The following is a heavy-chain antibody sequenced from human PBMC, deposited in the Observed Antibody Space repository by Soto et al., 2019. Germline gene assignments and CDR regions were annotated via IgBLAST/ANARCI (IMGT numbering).Heavy chain of an antibody. CDR2: IEGSGEIT. V-gene: IGHV3-23*01. CDR1: GFTFSSYS. J-gene: IGHJ5*02. Sequence: GGSLRLSCAASGFTFSSYSMNWVRQAPGKGLEWLTTIEGSGEITYYADSVKGRFTISRDNSKSTVYLQMDSLTADDTAVYFCVKNSGWFNTWGQGTPVTVSS. D-gene: IGHD3-10*01. CDR3: VKNSGWFNT.